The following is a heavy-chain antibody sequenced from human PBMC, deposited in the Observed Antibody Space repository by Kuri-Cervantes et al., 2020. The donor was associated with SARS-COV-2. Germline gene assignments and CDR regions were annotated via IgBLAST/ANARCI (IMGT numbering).Heavy chain of an antibody. D-gene: IGHD1-1*01. Sequence: GGSLRLSCAASEFTFTNYAMTWVRQAPGKGLEWVSSISGTGGTTYHADSVRGRFTISRDNSKNTLYLQMNSLRAEDTAVYYCASSGNWYGMDVWGQGTTVTVSS. CDR2: ISGTGGTT. V-gene: IGHV3-23*01. J-gene: IGHJ6*02. CDR3: ASSGNWYGMDV. CDR1: EFTFTNYA.